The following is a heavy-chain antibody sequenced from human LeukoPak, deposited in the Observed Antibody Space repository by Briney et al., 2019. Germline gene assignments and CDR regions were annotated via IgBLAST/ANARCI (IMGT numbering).Heavy chain of an antibody. CDR2: INRDGSTT. J-gene: IGHJ2*01. V-gene: IGHV3-74*01. D-gene: IGHD1-7*01. Sequence: TGGSLRLSCVASGFTFNSYWMHWVRQAPGKGLVWVSRINRDGSTTNYADSVKGRFTISRDNAKNSLYLQMNSLRAEDTAVYYCARPNWNSPGYFDLWGRGTLVTVSS. CDR3: ARPNWNSPGYFDL. CDR1: GFTFNSYW.